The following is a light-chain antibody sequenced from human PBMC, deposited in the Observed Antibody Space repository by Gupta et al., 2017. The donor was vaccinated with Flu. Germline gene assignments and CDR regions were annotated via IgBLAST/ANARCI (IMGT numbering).Light chain of an antibody. Sequence: SYELTQPPSVSVSPGQTASITCSGDNLGDKYACWYQQKPAQSPVFCIYKDTKRPSGIPERFSGSNSATTATLNISGTQAMDEYYYSSQEWNSTTGVFGTGTKVTVL. CDR2: KDT. V-gene: IGLV3-1*01. CDR1: NLGDKY. CDR3: QEWNSTTGV. J-gene: IGLJ1*01.